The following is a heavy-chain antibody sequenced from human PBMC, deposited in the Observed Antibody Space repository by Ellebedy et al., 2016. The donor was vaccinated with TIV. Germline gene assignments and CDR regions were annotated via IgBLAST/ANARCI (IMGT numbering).Heavy chain of an antibody. J-gene: IGHJ4*02. CDR1: GYAFTNYG. V-gene: IGHV1-18*04. CDR3: ARDQASIVATAGFDY. CDR2: NSGYNGYT. D-gene: IGHD2-21*01. Sequence: AASVKVSCKASGYAFTNYGLSWVRQAPGQGLEWMGWNSGYNGYTNYVQKLHDRVTITADTSTSTAYMELRSLRSDDTAMYYCARDQASIVATAGFDYWGQGSLVTVSS.